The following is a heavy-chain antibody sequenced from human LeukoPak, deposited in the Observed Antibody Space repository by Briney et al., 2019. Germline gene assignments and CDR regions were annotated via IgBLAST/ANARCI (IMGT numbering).Heavy chain of an antibody. CDR2: IWFDGTNE. J-gene: IGHJ6*02. Sequence: GRSLRLSCEASGFTFSSYGMHWVRQAPGKGLEWVALIWFDGTNEYYADSVKGRFTISRDNSKSTLYLQMNSLSADDTALYYCARDYGSGMDVWGQGTTVNVFS. V-gene: IGHV3-33*01. D-gene: IGHD6-19*01. CDR1: GFTFSSYG. CDR3: ARDYGSGMDV.